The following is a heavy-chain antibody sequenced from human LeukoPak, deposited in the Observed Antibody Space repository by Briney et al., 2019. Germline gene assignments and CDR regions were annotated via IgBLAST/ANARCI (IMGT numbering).Heavy chain of an antibody. V-gene: IGHV4-38-2*02. CDR3: ARDRSSSWYKDFDY. CDR1: GYSISSGYY. J-gene: IGHJ4*02. Sequence: PSETLSLTCTVSGYSISSGYYWGWIRQPPGKGLEWIGSIYHSGSTYYNPSLKSRVTISVDTSKNQFSLDLSSVTAADTAVYYCARDRSSSWYKDFDYWGQGTLVTVSS. D-gene: IGHD6-13*01. CDR2: IYHSGST.